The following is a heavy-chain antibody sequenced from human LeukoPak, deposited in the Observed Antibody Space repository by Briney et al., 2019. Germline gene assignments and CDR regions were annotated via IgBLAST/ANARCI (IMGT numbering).Heavy chain of an antibody. D-gene: IGHD6-6*01. CDR3: VRVGSSSGIHEY. Sequence: PGGSLRLSCAASVFTFSSHWMSWVRQAPGKRLEWVANINQDASEKYYVDSVKGRFTISRDNAKNSLYLQMNSLRVEDTAVYYCVRVGSSSGIHEYWGQGTLVTVSS. CDR1: VFTFSSHW. CDR2: INQDASEK. V-gene: IGHV3-7*01. J-gene: IGHJ4*02.